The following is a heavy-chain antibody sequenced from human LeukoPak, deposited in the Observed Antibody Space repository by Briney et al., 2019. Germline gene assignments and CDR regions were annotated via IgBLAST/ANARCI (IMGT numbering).Heavy chain of an antibody. J-gene: IGHJ4*02. Sequence: GGSLRLSCAASGFTVSSTYMSWVRQAPGKGQEWVSVIYSGGNIYYIDSVKGRFTISRDTSKNTLYLQMNSLRAEDTAVYYCASRHCSGGGCYFAGADPFDYWGQGILVTVSS. V-gene: IGHV3-53*01. CDR1: GFTVSSTY. CDR3: ASRHCSGGGCYFAGADPFDY. D-gene: IGHD2-15*01. CDR2: IYSGGNI.